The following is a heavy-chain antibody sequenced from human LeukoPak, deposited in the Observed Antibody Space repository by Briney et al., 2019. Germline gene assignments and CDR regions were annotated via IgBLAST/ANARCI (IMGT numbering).Heavy chain of an antibody. J-gene: IGHJ6*03. V-gene: IGHV3-74*01. D-gene: IGHD1-1*01. Sequence: GGSLRLSCAASGFTFSSYGMHWVRQAPGKGLVWVSRINTDGSSTSYADSVKGRFTISRDNAKNTLYLQMNSLRAEDTAVYYCARGYLYYYYYMDVWGKGTTATVSS. CDR3: ARGYLYYYYYMDV. CDR2: INTDGSST. CDR1: GFTFSSYG.